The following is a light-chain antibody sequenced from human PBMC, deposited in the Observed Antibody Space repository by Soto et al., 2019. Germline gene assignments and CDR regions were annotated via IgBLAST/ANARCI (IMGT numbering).Light chain of an antibody. CDR1: YSDVGGYNY. CDR3: GSYTDSNSPWV. V-gene: IGLV2-14*01. CDR2: EVS. J-gene: IGLJ3*02. Sequence: QSALTQPALVSGSPGQSITISCTGTYSDVGGYNYVSWFQQHPGKAPQLIIYEVSNRPLGISNRFSASKSGNTASLTISGLQAEDEADYYCGSYTDSNSPWVFGGGTKLTVL.